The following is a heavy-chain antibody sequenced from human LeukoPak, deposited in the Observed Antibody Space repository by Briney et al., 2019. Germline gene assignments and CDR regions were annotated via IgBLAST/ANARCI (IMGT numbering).Heavy chain of an antibody. D-gene: IGHD2-2*01. CDR2: ISSSGSTI. Sequence: GGSLRLSCAASGFTFSDYYMSWIRQALGKGLEWVSYISSSGSTIYCADSVKGRFTISRDNAKNSLYPQMNSLRAEDTAVYYCARDAGDRGYCSSTSCSFWYYYGMDVWGQGTTVTVSS. V-gene: IGHV3-11*01. CDR3: ARDAGDRGYCSSTSCSFWYYYGMDV. CDR1: GFTFSDYY. J-gene: IGHJ6*02.